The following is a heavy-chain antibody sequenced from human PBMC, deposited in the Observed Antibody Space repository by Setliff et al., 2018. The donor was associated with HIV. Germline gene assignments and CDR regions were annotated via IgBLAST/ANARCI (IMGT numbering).Heavy chain of an antibody. CDR3: APGEGVASTYYHD. D-gene: IGHD3-3*01. V-gene: IGHV4-59*02. Sequence: SETLSLTCTVSDDSVSTFYWNWIRQPPGKGLEWIGFIRHTGSTVSNPSLKSRVTILMDLSRNQLSLHLASVTTADTAVYFCAPGEGVASTYYHDWGPGTQVTVSS. J-gene: IGHJ4*01. CDR2: IRHTGST. CDR1: DDSVSTFY.